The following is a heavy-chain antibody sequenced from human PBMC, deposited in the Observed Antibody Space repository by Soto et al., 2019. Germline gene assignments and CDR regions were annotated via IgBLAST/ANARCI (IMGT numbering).Heavy chain of an antibody. CDR2: VSIGGST. Sequence: GGSLRLSCAASGFTFSSYAMCWVRQGPGKGLEWVAVVSIGGSTHYADSVRGRFTISRDKSKNTLSLQMNSLTAEDTAVYFCAKRRGAGGHFDYWGQGALVTVSS. CDR1: GFTFSSYA. CDR3: AKRRGAGGHFDY. D-gene: IGHD2-15*01. V-gene: IGHV3-23*01. J-gene: IGHJ4*02.